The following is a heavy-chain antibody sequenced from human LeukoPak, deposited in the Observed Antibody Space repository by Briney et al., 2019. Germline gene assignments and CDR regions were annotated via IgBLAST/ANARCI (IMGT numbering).Heavy chain of an antibody. V-gene: IGHV3-30*02. Sequence: GGSLRLSCAASGFTFSSYGMHWVRQAPGKGLEWVAFIRYDGSNKYCADSVKGRFTISRDNSKNTLYLQMNSLRAEDTAVYYCAKDQTDIVVVPAARERGYFDYWGQGTLVTVSS. CDR3: AKDQTDIVVVPAARERGYFDY. CDR2: IRYDGSNK. D-gene: IGHD2-2*01. CDR1: GFTFSSYG. J-gene: IGHJ4*02.